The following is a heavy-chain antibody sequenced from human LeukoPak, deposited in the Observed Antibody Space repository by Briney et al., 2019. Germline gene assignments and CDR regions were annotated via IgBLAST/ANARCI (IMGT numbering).Heavy chain of an antibody. V-gene: IGHV4-4*02. D-gene: IGHD3-3*01. CDR3: AREGGFYRPLDY. CDR1: GGSVINTNW. Sequence: PSGTLSLTGGVSGGSVINTNWWTWVRQPPGKGLEWIGEVHLDGRTNYNPSLESRLTMSVDVSENQVSLKLTSVTAADTAVYYCAREGGFYRPLDYSGQGTLVTVSS. J-gene: IGHJ4*02. CDR2: VHLDGRT.